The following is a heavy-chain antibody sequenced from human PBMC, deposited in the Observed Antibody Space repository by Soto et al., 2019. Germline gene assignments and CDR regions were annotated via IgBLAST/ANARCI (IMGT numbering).Heavy chain of an antibody. V-gene: IGHV3-21*01. CDR2: ISSSSSFI. CDR3: AKERGYSNPSEFDY. J-gene: IGHJ4*02. Sequence: PGGSLRLSCAASGFTFGTYSMNWVRQAPGKGLEWVSSISSSSSFIYYADSVKGRFTISRDNAKNSLFLQMNSLRAEDTAVYYCAKERGYSNPSEFDYWGQGTLVTVSS. D-gene: IGHD4-4*01. CDR1: GFTFGTYS.